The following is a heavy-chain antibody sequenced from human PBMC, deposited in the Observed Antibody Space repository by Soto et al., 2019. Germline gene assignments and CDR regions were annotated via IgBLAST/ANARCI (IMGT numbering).Heavy chain of an antibody. D-gene: IGHD5-18*01. Sequence: GGSLRLSCTASGFTFSSHAMTWVLQAPWKGLEWVSGLSDSGGSIYYADSVKGRFTISRDNSKNTLYLQMNSLRAEDTAVYYCARIQLWSYFDYWGQGTLVTVSS. CDR2: LSDSGGSI. CDR1: GFTFSSHA. J-gene: IGHJ4*02. V-gene: IGHV3-23*01. CDR3: ARIQLWSYFDY.